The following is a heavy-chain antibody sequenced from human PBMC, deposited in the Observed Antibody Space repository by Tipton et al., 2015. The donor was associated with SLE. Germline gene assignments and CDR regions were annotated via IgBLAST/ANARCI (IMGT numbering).Heavy chain of an antibody. Sequence: TLSLTCTVSGGSISSGGYYWSWIRQPPGKGLEWIGYIYYSGSTNYNPSLKSRVTISVDTSKNQFSLKLSSVTAADTAVYYCARDSSKLTHAFDIWGQGTMVTVSS. CDR1: GGSISSGGYY. V-gene: IGHV4-61*08. CDR3: ARDSSKLTHAFDI. CDR2: IYYSGST. J-gene: IGHJ3*02. D-gene: IGHD2-2*01.